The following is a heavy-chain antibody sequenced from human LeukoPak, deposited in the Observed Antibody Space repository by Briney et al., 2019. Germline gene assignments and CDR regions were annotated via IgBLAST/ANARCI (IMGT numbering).Heavy chain of an antibody. CDR2: IYYSGST. CDR1: GGSISSYY. CDR3: ARSTYYYDSSGYPVDYFDY. D-gene: IGHD3-22*01. Sequence: SQTLSLTCTVSGGSISSYYWSWIRQPPGKGLECIVYIYYSGSTNYNPSLKSRVTISVDTSKNQFSLKLSSVTAADTAVYYCARSTYYYDSSGYPVDYFDYWGQGTLVTVSS. J-gene: IGHJ4*02. V-gene: IGHV4-59*01.